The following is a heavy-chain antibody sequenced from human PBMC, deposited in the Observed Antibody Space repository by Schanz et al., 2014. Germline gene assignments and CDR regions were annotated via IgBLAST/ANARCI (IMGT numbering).Heavy chain of an antibody. D-gene: IGHD3-16*02. Sequence: EVQLVESGGGLVQPWGSLRLSCATSGFTFSTYAMSWVRQAPGKGLEWVSGISGSGVITYYEDSVKGRFTISRDNSKNTLYLQMNSLRAEDTAIYYCAKYRYSVFDFDYWGQGTLVTVSS. V-gene: IGHV3-23*04. CDR2: ISGSGVIT. CDR1: GFTFSTYA. CDR3: AKYRYSVFDFDY. J-gene: IGHJ4*02.